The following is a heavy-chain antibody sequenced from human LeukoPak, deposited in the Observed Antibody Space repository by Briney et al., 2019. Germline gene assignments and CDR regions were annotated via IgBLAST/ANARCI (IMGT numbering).Heavy chain of an antibody. CDR2: MYHSGSS. CDR1: GYSITSGYY. J-gene: IGHJ4*02. D-gene: IGHD6-19*01. Sequence: SETLSLTCAVSGYSITSGYYWGWIRQPPGKGLAWIGSMYHSGSSYYNPSLKSRVTISLDTSKNQFPLKLSSVTAADTAVYYCARDRAMAAAVSIDNWGQGTLVSVSS. V-gene: IGHV4-38-2*02. CDR3: ARDRAMAAAVSIDN.